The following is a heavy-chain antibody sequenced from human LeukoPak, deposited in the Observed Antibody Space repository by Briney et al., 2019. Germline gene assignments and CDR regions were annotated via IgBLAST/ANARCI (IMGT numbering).Heavy chain of an antibody. J-gene: IGHJ6*03. CDR2: IIPIFGTA. Sequence: SVTVSFEASGGTFSIYAISWVRRARGQGLEWVGEIIPIFGTANYAQKFQGRVTITADESTSTAYMELSSLRSEDTAVYYCARVSVIPHYYMDVWGKGTTVTVSS. D-gene: IGHD3-16*02. V-gene: IGHV1-69*13. CDR3: ARVSVIPHYYMDV. CDR1: GGTFSIYA.